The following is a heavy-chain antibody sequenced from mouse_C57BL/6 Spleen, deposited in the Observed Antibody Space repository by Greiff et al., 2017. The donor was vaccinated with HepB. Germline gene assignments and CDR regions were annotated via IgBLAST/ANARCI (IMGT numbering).Heavy chain of an antibody. Sequence: QVQLQQPGTELVKPGASVKLSCKASGYTFTSYWMHWVKQRPGQGLEWIGNINPSNGGTNYSEKFKSKATLTVDKSSSTAYMQISSRTSEEAAVYYCARDYGSRAWLAYWGQGTLVTVSA. CDR3: ARDYGSRAWLAY. CDR1: GYTFTSYW. D-gene: IGHD1-1*01. J-gene: IGHJ3*01. V-gene: IGHV1-53*01. CDR2: INPSNGGT.